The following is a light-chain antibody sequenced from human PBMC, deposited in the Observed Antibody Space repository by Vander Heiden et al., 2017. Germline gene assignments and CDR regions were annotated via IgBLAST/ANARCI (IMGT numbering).Light chain of an antibody. CDR2: HAS. J-gene: IGKJ2*01. CDR3: QQYHSEFSYT. Sequence: DIQMTQSPSTLSASVGDRVTITCRASQSISNWLAWYQQRPGKAPKLLIYHASTLESGVPSRFSGSGSGTEFTLTISSLQPDDFATYYCQQYHSEFSYTFGQGTKVEIK. CDR1: QSISNW. V-gene: IGKV1-5*03.